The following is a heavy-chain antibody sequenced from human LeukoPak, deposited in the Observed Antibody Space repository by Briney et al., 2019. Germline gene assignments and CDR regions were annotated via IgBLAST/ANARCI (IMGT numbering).Heavy chain of an antibody. V-gene: IGHV3-21*01. CDR2: ISSSSSYI. D-gene: IGHD3-16*02. J-gene: IGHJ3*02. Sequence: GGSLRLSCAAPGFTFSSYSMNWVRQAPGKGLEWVSSISSSSSYIYYADSVKGRFTISRDNAKNSLYLQMNSLRAEDTAVYYCAREIHLGELSPPLGAFVIWGQGTMVTVSS. CDR3: AREIHLGELSPPLGAFVI. CDR1: GFTFSSYS.